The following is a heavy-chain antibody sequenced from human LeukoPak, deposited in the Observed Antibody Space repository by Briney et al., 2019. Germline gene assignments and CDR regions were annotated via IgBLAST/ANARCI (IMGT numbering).Heavy chain of an antibody. V-gene: IGHV1-2*02. CDR1: GYTFTGYY. CDR2: INPNSGGT. J-gene: IGHJ5*02. CDR3: ARAPIIVVVAATPELPGWFDP. D-gene: IGHD2-15*01. Sequence: ASVKVSCKASGYTFTGYYMHWVRQAPGQGLEWMGWINPNSGGTNYAQKFQGRVTMTRDTSISTAYMELSRLRSDDTAVYYCARAPIIVVVAATPELPGWFDPWGQGTLVTVSS.